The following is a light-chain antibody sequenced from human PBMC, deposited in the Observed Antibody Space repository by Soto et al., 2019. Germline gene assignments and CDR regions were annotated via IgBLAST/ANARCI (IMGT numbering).Light chain of an antibody. V-gene: IGLV2-8*01. CDR1: SNDVGGYNY. J-gene: IGLJ1*01. Sequence: QSALTQPPSASGSVGQSVTISCTGTSNDVGGYNYVSWHLQYPGTAPKVLIYEVRKRPSGVPERFSGSKSGNTASLTVSGLQAEDEADYYCSSYAGGNSYVFGSGTKVTVL. CDR3: SSYAGGNSYV. CDR2: EVR.